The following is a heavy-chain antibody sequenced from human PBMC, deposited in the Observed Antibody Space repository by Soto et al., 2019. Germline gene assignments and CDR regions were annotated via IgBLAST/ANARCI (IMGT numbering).Heavy chain of an antibody. J-gene: IGHJ5*02. CDR3: ARDQDGSSSSFWFDP. Sequence: PGGSLRLSCAASGFTFSSYSMNWVRQAPGKGLEWVSYISSSSSTIYYADSVKGRFTISRDNAKNSLYLQMNSLRAEDTAVYYCARDQDGSSSSFWFDPWGQGTLVTAPQ. CDR2: ISSSSSTI. V-gene: IGHV3-48*01. CDR1: GFTFSSYS. D-gene: IGHD6-6*01.